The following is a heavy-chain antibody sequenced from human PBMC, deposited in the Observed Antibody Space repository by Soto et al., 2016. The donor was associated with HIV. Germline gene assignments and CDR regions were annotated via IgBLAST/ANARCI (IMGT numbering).Heavy chain of an antibody. J-gene: IGHJ3*02. CDR2: ISAYNGNT. D-gene: IGHD3-10*01. CDR1: GYTFTSYG. CDR3: ARGSTMVRGVIYPRGGDAFDI. V-gene: IGHV1-18*01. Sequence: QVQLVQSGAEVKKPGASVKVSCKASGYTFTSYGISWVRQAPGQGLEWMGWISAYNGNTNYAQKLQGRVTMTTDTSTSTAYMELRSLRSDDTAVYYCARGSTMVRGVIYPRGGDAFDIWGQGTMVTVSS.